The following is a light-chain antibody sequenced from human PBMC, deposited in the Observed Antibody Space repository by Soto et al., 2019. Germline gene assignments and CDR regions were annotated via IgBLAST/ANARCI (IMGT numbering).Light chain of an antibody. J-gene: IGLJ3*02. Sequence: QLVLTQPPSVSGAPGQRVTISCTGSNSNFGAGYDVHWYQQLPGTAPKLLIYGNINRPSGVPDRFSGSKSGTAASLAITGLQAEDEADDYCQSYDSSRRLWVFGGGTKLTVL. V-gene: IGLV1-40*01. CDR1: NSNFGAGYD. CDR3: QSYDSSRRLWV. CDR2: GNI.